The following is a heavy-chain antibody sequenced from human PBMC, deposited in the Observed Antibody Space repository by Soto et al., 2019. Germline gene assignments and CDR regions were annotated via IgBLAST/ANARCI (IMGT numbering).Heavy chain of an antibody. CDR2: ISAYNGNT. Sequence: QVQLVQSGAEVKKPGASVKVSCKASGYTFTNYGISWVRQAPGQGLEWMGWISAYNGNTKYAQKLQGRVTMTTDTXXXXXXXXXXXXXXXXXXXXXXXXXXXVVPVASLGVDYWGQGALVTVSS. CDR1: GYTFTNYG. J-gene: IGHJ4*02. D-gene: IGHD2-2*01. CDR3: XXXXXVVPVASLGVDY. V-gene: IGHV1-18*01.